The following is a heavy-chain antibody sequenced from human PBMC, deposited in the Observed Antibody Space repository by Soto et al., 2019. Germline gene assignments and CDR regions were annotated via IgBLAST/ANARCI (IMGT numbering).Heavy chain of an antibody. D-gene: IGHD3-10*01. CDR2: IYPGDSDT. J-gene: IGHJ6*03. CDR3: ASGPSSGYYYMDV. Sequence: GESLKISCKGSGYRLTTYWIGWVRQMPGKGLEWMGIIYPGDSDTRYSPSFRGQVTISADKFISTAYLQWSSLKASDTAIYYCASGPSSGYYYMDVWGKGTTVTVSS. CDR1: GYRLTTYW. V-gene: IGHV5-51*01.